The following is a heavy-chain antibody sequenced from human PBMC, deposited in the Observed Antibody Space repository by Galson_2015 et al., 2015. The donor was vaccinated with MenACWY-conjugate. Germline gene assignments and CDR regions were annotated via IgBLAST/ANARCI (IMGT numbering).Heavy chain of an antibody. D-gene: IGHD6-19*01. CDR2: IYSGGRT. Sequence: SLRLSCAASGFTVSRNYVYWVRQAPGKGLEWVSLIYSGGRTDYADFVKGRFTISRDSSKDTLYLQMNSLRAEDTAVYYCATDRGYSSGWYEGDYWGQGTLVTVSS. CDR1: GFTVSRNY. V-gene: IGHV3-53*01. J-gene: IGHJ4*02. CDR3: ATDRGYSSGWYEGDY.